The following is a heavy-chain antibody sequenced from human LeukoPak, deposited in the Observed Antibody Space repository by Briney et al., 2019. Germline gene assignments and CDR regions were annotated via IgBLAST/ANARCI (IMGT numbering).Heavy chain of an antibody. V-gene: IGHV3-11*04. Sequence: AGGSLRLSCAASGFTFSDSYFYWLRQAPGKGLEWVSYISSSSSTIYYADSVKGRFTISRDNAKNSLYLQMNSLRAEDTAVYYCAREGIFGVVDDAFDIWGQGTMVTVSS. CDR3: AREGIFGVVDDAFDI. J-gene: IGHJ3*02. CDR1: GFTFSDSY. CDR2: ISSSSSTI. D-gene: IGHD3-3*01.